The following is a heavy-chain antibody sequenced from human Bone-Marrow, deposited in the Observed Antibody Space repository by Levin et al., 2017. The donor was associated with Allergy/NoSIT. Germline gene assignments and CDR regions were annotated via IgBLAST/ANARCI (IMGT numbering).Heavy chain of an antibody. CDR2: ISGSSKYI. J-gene: IGHJ4*02. CDR1: GFNFTRYS. D-gene: IGHD3-16*01. Sequence: GGSLRLSCAASGFNFTRYSMNWVRQALGKGLEWVSAISGSSKYIYYADSLMGRFTVSRDNAKNSIFLHIKNLTSEDTAIYYCATSGGDYWGQGTLVTVSS. V-gene: IGHV3-21*01. CDR3: ATSGGDY.